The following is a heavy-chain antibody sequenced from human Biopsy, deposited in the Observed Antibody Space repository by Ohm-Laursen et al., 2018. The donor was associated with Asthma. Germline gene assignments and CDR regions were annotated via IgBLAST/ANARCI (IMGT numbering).Heavy chain of an antibody. CDR1: GFTFSDYY. CDR3: ARDSYSSGLYDDFES. V-gene: IGHV3-11*01. J-gene: IGHJ4*02. D-gene: IGHD6-19*01. Sequence: SLRLPCAASGFTFSDYYMSWIRQAPGKGLEWISYINGKSNSIEYADSVKGRFTISRDNAKNSLYLQMNSLRAEDTAVHYCARDSYSSGLYDDFESWGQGTLVTVSS. CDR2: INGKSNSI.